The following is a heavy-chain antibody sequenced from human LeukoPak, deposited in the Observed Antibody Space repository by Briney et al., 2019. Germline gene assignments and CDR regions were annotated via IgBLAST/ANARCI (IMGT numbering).Heavy chain of an antibody. CDR2: INHSGNT. CDR3: ARRNTAWAFDY. D-gene: IGHD5-18*01. Sequence: SGTLSLTCAVYGGSFTGYYWSWIRQPPGKGLEWIGEINHSGNTNYNPSLKSRVTISVDTSKNQFSLRLSSVTAADTAVYYCARRNTAWAFDYWGQGTLVTVSS. V-gene: IGHV4-34*01. CDR1: GGSFTGYY. J-gene: IGHJ4*02.